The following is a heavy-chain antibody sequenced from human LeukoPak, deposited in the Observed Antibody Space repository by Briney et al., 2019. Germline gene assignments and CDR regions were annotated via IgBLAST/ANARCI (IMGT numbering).Heavy chain of an antibody. Sequence: PSETLSLTCTVSGGSISSGDYYWGWIRQLPGKGLEWIGYIYYSGRTYYNPSLKSRVTISVDTSKNQFSLKLSSVTAADTAVYFCATCPIPVAGYYFDYWGQGTLVTVSS. CDR2: IYYSGRT. CDR1: GGSISSGDYY. V-gene: IGHV4-31*03. J-gene: IGHJ4*02. CDR3: ATCPIPVAGYYFDY. D-gene: IGHD6-19*01.